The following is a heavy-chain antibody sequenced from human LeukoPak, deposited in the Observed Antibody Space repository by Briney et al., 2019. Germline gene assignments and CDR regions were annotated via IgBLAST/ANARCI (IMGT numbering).Heavy chain of an antibody. CDR3: ARDGGYCGGDCWEFDY. CDR2: ISSSSSYI. D-gene: IGHD2-21*02. J-gene: IGHJ4*02. Sequence: PGGSLRLSCAASGFTFSSYGMNWVRQAPGKGLEWVSAISSSSSYIYYADSVKGRFTISRDNAKNSLYLQMNSLRAEDTAVYYCARDGGYCGGDCWEFDYWGQGALVTVSS. CDR1: GFTFSSYG. V-gene: IGHV3-21*01.